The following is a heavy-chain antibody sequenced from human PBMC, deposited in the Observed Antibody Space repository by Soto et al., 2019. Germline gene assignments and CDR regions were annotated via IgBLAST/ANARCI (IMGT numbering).Heavy chain of an antibody. J-gene: IGHJ5*02. CDR3: AVTSITVADLGLFDP. D-gene: IGHD6-19*01. Sequence: QVQLVQSGAEVKKPGASVKVSCKASGYTFTSYAISWVRQAPGQGLEWMGWISGYNGHTHQSQVVQDRVTMTTATSTSTASMELRSLTSDDTAVYYCAVTSITVADLGLFDPWGQGTLVSVSS. V-gene: IGHV1-18*01. CDR2: ISGYNGHT. CDR1: GYTFTSYA.